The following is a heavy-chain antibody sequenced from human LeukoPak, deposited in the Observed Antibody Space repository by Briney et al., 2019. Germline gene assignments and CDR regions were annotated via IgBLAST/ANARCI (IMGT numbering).Heavy chain of an antibody. CDR3: ARDPNSSGYYYGFDY. CDR1: GFTFSSYS. J-gene: IGHJ4*02. V-gene: IGHV3-21*01. CDR2: ISSSSSYI. Sequence: PGGSLRLSCAASGFTFSSYSVNWVRQAPGKGLEWVSSISSSSSYINYADSVKGRFTISRDNAKNSLYLQMNSLRAEDTAVYYCARDPNSSGYYYGFDYWGQGTLVTVSS. D-gene: IGHD3-22*01.